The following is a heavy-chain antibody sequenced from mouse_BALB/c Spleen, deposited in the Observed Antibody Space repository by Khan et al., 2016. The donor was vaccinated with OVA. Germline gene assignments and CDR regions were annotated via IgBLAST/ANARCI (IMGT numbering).Heavy chain of an antibody. CDR1: GYIFTSYW. J-gene: IGHJ2*01. CDR3: AREEALYYFDY. V-gene: IGHV1-76*01. CDR2: ISPETDNT. D-gene: IGHD3-2*02. Sequence: QVQLKQSGAELVRPGASVKLSCKTSGYIFTSYWIHWVKQRSGQGLEWIARISPETDNTYYNENHKDKAILTADKSSSIAYMQLSSLKSEDSAFYFCAREEALYYFDYWGQGTTLTVSS.